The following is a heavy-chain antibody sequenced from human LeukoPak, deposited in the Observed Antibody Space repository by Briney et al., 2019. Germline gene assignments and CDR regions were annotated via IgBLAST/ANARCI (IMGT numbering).Heavy chain of an antibody. Sequence: PSETLSLTCTVSGGSISSYYWSWIRQPAGKGLEWIGRIYTSGSTNYNPSLKSRVTMSVDTSKNQFSLKLSSVTAADTAVYYCARLEAPYSGYEYYGMDVWGQGTTVTVSS. CDR1: GGSISSYY. V-gene: IGHV4-4*07. J-gene: IGHJ6*02. CDR3: ARLEAPYSGYEYYGMDV. D-gene: IGHD1-26*01. CDR2: IYTSGST.